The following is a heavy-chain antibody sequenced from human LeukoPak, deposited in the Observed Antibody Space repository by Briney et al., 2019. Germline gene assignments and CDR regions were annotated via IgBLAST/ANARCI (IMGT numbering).Heavy chain of an antibody. D-gene: IGHD3-22*01. J-gene: IGHJ5*02. CDR1: GYTFTRYG. CDR3: ARGPDYYDSNWFDP. CDR2: ISAYNGNT. Sequence: ASVKVSCKASGYTFTRYGISWVRQAPGQGLEWMGWISAYNGNTNYAQKLQGRVTMTTDTSTSTAYMELRSLRSDDTAVYYCARGPDYYDSNWFDPWGQGTLVTVSS. V-gene: IGHV1-18*01.